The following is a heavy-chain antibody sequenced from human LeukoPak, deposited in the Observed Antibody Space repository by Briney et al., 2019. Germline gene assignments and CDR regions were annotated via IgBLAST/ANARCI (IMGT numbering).Heavy chain of an antibody. Sequence: PSGTLSLTCGVSGGSISSTNWYGWVRQPPGQGLEWIGEIYHSGSTNYNPSLKSRVTISVDKSKNQFSLKLSSVTAADTAVYYCARDQEKGYGSGSYFDYWGQGTLVTVSS. V-gene: IGHV4-4*02. CDR3: ARDQEKGYGSGSYFDY. CDR2: IYHSGST. CDR1: GGSISSTNW. J-gene: IGHJ4*02. D-gene: IGHD3-10*01.